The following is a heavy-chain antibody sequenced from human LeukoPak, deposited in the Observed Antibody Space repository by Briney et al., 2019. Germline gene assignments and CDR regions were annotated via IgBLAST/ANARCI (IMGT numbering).Heavy chain of an antibody. J-gene: IGHJ4*02. D-gene: IGHD6-19*01. Sequence: GGSLRLSCAASGFTVSSNYMSWVRQAPGKGLEWVSVIYSGGSTYYADSVKGRFTISRDNSKNALYLQMNSLRAEDTAVYYCAKDTGIAVAGSSDYWGQGTLVTVSS. CDR3: AKDTGIAVAGSSDY. CDR2: IYSGGST. CDR1: GFTVSSNY. V-gene: IGHV3-53*01.